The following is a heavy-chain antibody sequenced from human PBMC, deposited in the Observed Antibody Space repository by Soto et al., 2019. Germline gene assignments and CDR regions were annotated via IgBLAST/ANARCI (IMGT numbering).Heavy chain of an antibody. CDR3: ASRRYSYGFHGMDV. CDR1: GYTFTDYY. J-gene: IGHJ6*02. D-gene: IGHD5-18*01. Sequence: QVQLVQSGAEVKKPGASVKVSCKASGYTFTDYYMHWVRQAPGQGLEWMGWINPYSGATTYAQKFQGRVAMTRDTSDSTVYMELSSLRSDDTAVYYCASRRYSYGFHGMDVWGQGTTVTVSS. V-gene: IGHV1-2*02. CDR2: INPYSGAT.